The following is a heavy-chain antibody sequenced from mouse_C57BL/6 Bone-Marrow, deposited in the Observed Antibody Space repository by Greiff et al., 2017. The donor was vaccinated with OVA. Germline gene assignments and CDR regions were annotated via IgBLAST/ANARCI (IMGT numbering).Heavy chain of an antibody. CDR3: ARPWGYYLFAY. V-gene: IGHV5-17*01. CDR2: ISSGSSTI. Sequence: EVKLVESGGGLVKPGGSLKLSCAASGFTFSDYGMHWVRQAPEKGLEWVAYISSGSSTIYYADKVKGRFTISRDNAKNTLFLQMTSLRSEDTAMYYCARPWGYYLFAYWGQGTLVTVSA. D-gene: IGHD2-3*01. CDR1: GFTFSDYG. J-gene: IGHJ3*01.